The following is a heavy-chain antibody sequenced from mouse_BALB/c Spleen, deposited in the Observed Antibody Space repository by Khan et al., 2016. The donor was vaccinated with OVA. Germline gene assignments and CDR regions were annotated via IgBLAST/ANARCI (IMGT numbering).Heavy chain of an antibody. CDR3: ARKNYYGYAMDY. V-gene: IGHV3-2*02. Sequence: EVELVESGPGLVKPSQSLSLTCTVTGYSITSGYACNWIRQFPGNKLEWMGYISYSGSTSYNPSLRSRISITRDTSKNQFFLQLNSVTTEDTATYYCARKNYYGYAMDYWGQGTSVTVSS. D-gene: IGHD1-1*01. CDR1: GYSITSGYA. J-gene: IGHJ4*01. CDR2: ISYSGST.